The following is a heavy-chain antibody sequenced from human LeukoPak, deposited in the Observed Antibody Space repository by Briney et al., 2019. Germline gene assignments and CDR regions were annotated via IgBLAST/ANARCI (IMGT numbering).Heavy chain of an antibody. CDR2: IYPGDSDT. D-gene: IGHD3-10*01. CDR3: ARGLLWFGEFPYYFDY. V-gene: IGHV5-51*01. CDR1: GYSFTSYW. J-gene: IGHJ4*02. Sequence: GESLKISCKGSGYSFTSYWIGWVRQMPGKGLEWMGIIYPGDSDTRYSPSFQGQVTISANKSISTAYLQWGSLKASDTAMYYCARGLLWFGEFPYYFDYWGQGTLVTVSS.